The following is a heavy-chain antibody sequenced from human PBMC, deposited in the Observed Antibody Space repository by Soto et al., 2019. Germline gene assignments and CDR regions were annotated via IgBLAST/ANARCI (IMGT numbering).Heavy chain of an antibody. CDR3: AKDKGSGHFSFDY. CDR1: GFTFDDYA. V-gene: IGHV3-9*01. D-gene: IGHD6-25*01. Sequence: GGSLRLSCAASGFTFDDYAMHWVRQAPGKGLEWVSGISWNSGSIGYADSVKGRFTISRDNAKNSLYLQMNSLRAEDTALYYCAKDKGSGHFSFDYWGQGTLVTVSS. CDR2: ISWNSGSI. J-gene: IGHJ4*02.